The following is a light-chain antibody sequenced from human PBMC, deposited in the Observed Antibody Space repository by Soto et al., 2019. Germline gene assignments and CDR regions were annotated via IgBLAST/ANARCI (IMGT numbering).Light chain of an antibody. CDR2: SAS. CDR1: QSISDR. V-gene: IGKV3-15*01. CDR3: QQYDYWWT. J-gene: IGKJ1*01. Sequence: VVMTQSPATLSVSPGERATLSRRASQSISDRLAWYHQRPGQAPRLLIYSASARATGVPARFSGSGSGTEFTLTISSLQSEDFGVYYCQQYDYWWTFGQGTKVQI.